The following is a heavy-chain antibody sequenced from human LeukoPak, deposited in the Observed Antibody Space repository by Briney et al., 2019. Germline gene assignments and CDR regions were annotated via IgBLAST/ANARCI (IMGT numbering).Heavy chain of an antibody. CDR1: GSSISSHY. J-gene: IGHJ6*03. D-gene: IGHD3-3*01. V-gene: IGHV4-59*11. Sequence: SETLSLTCTVSGSSISSHYWIWVRQPPGKGLEWIGNVYDSESTHYKSSLKSRVTISVDTSKNKFSRRLTSVTAADTAVYYCARVLQDYYHLDVWGKGTTVTVSS. CDR2: VYDSEST. CDR3: ARVLQDYYHLDV.